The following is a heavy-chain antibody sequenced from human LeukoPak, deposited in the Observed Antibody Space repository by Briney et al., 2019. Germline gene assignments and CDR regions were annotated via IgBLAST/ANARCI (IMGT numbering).Heavy chain of an antibody. CDR3: ARVSEPAERDFAY. J-gene: IGHJ4*02. Sequence: GASLQISSKGSGYSFTSYWNGWVRQLPGKGLEWMGIIYPGDSDTRYSPSLQGQVTISADKSISPAYLQWSSLKASDTAMYYCARVSEPAERDFAYWGQGTLVTVSS. CDR1: GYSFTSYW. V-gene: IGHV5-51*01. CDR2: IYPGDSDT.